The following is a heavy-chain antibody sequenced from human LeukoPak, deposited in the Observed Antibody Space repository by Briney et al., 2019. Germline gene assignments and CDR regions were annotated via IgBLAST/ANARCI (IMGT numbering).Heavy chain of an antibody. CDR1: GFIFSDYW. CDR2: INEDGSRE. D-gene: IGHD3-10*01. V-gene: IGHV3-7*01. J-gene: IGHJ4*02. Sequence: GGSLRLSCAASGFIFSDYWMNWVRQVPGKGLEWVANINEDGSREDYVDSVRGRFTISRDNARNSLCLHMNSLRAEDTALYYCATRESSMARSHWGQGTLVTVSS. CDR3: ATRESSMARSH.